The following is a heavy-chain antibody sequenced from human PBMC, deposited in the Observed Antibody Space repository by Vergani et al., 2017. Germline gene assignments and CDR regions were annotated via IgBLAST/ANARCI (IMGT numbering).Heavy chain of an antibody. D-gene: IGHD3-22*01. CDR3: AKDNVPGYYDSSGYCDY. V-gene: IGHV3-NL1*01. CDR1: GFTFRIYG. CDR2: ISGHDHRT. Sequence: QVQLVESGGGVVQPGGSLRLSCIASGFTFRIYGMHWVRQAPGKGLEWVSGISGHDHRTLYADSVKGRFTISRDNSKNTMFLQMNNLRAEDTAVYYCAKDNVPGYYDSSGYCDYWGQGTLVTVSS. J-gene: IGHJ4*02.